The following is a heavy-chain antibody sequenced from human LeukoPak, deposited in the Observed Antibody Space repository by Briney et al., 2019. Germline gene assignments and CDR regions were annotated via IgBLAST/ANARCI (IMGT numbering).Heavy chain of an antibody. CDR3: AKSPAGTPPPLNWFDP. CDR1: GFTFSSYE. J-gene: IGHJ5*02. Sequence: GGSLRLSCAASGFTFSSYEMNWVRQAPGKGLEWVSYISSSSSYIYYADSVKGRFTISRDNAKNSLYLQMNSLRAEDTAVYYCAKSPAGTPPPLNWFDPWGQGTLVTVSS. V-gene: IGHV3-21*05. CDR2: ISSSSSYI.